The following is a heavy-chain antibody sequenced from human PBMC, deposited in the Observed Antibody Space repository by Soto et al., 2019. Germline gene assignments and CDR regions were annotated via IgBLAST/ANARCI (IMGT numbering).Heavy chain of an antibody. CDR3: ARWDGSGGYSGSLDY. Sequence: QVQLVQSGAEVKKPGSSVKVSCKASGGTFSSYAISWVRQAPGQGLEWMGGIIPIFGTANYAQTFQGRVTITADESTSTAYMELSSLRAEDTAVYYCARWDGSGGYSGSLDYWGQGTLVTVSS. J-gene: IGHJ4*02. CDR2: IIPIFGTA. D-gene: IGHD1-26*01. V-gene: IGHV1-69*01. CDR1: GGTFSSYA.